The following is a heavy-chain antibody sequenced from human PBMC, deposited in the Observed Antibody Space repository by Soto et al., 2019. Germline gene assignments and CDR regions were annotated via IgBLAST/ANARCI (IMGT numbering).Heavy chain of an antibody. CDR3: AESFYDSSGFDS. D-gene: IGHD3-22*01. CDR2: VSDTGLST. J-gene: IGHJ5*01. V-gene: IGHV3-23*01. Sequence: GGSLRLSCAASGFTFRSYALSWVRQAPGKGLEWVSTVSDTGLSTYYAGSVTGRFTISRDNSRNTLYLQMNGLRAEDTAVYYCAESFYDSSGFDSWGLGTLVTVSS. CDR1: GFTFRSYA.